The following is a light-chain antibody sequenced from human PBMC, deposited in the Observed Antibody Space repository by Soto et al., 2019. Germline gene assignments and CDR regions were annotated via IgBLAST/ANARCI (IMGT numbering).Light chain of an antibody. CDR3: GTWDSSLSVYV. CDR2: DND. CDR1: SSDVGGYNY. V-gene: IGLV2-8*01. Sequence: QSALTQPPSASGSPGQSVTISCTGTSSDVGGYNYVSWYQQHPGKAPKVLIYDNDKRPSGIPDRFSGSKSGTSATLDITGLQTGDEADYYCGTWDSSLSVYVFAIGTKVTVL. J-gene: IGLJ1*01.